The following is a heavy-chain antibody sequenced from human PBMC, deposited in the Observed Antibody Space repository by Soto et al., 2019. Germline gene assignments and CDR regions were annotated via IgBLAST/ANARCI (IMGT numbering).Heavy chain of an antibody. Sequence: QVQLVQSGAEVKKPGSSVKVSCKASGGTFSTYVISWVRQAPGQGLEWMGGIIPVFATTNYAQKFQGRVTITADESTRTGYMELNSLRSEYTAVYYCARGRIAGAATDFYYYGMDVWGQGTSVTVSS. V-gene: IGHV1-69*12. CDR2: IIPVFATT. J-gene: IGHJ6*02. CDR3: ARGRIAGAATDFYYYGMDV. CDR1: GGTFSTYV. D-gene: IGHD1-26*01.